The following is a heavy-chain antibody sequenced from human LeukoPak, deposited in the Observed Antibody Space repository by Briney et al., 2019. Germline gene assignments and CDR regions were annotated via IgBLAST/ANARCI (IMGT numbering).Heavy chain of an antibody. D-gene: IGHD2/OR15-2a*01. J-gene: IGHJ3*02. CDR1: GLKVSSSY. CDR2: IYNDGST. Sequence: GGSLRVSFAASGLKVSSSYMSLVGSAPGNGLEWVSIIYNDGSTYYADSMKGRFTISRDNSKNTLYLQVNSLRAEDTAMYYCARNILFAFDIWGQGTMVTVSS. CDR3: ARNILFAFDI. V-gene: IGHV3-53*01.